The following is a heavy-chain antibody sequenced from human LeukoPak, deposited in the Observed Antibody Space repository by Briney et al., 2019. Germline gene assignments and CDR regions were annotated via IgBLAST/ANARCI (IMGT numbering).Heavy chain of an antibody. Sequence: GGTLRLSCAASGFTFSSYGMSWVRQAPGKGLEWVSAISGSGGSTYYADSVKGRFTISRDNSKNTLYLQMNSLRAEDTAVYYCARDKNYYDSSRYSHPLDYWDQGTLVTVSS. CDR2: ISGSGGST. D-gene: IGHD3-22*01. CDR3: ARDKNYYDSSRYSHPLDY. V-gene: IGHV3-23*01. J-gene: IGHJ4*02. CDR1: GFTFSSYG.